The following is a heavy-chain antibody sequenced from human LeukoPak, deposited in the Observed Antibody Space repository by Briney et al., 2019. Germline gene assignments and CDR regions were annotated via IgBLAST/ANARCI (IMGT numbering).Heavy chain of an antibody. J-gene: IGHJ4*02. D-gene: IGHD1-26*01. CDR3: TYRGTSFDF. Sequence: PGGSLRLSCVASRSTFNNSGMYGLRQAPGKGLEWVGHIKSKADGGTTDFAAPVKGRFTISRDDSKHTLYLQMNSLQTEDTAVYYCTYRGTSFDFWGQGTLVTVSS. CDR1: RSTFNNSG. V-gene: IGHV3-15*05. CDR2: IKSKADGGTT.